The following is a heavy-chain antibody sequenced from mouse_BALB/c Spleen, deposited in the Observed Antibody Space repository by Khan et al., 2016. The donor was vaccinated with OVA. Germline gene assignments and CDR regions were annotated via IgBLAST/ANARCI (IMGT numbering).Heavy chain of an antibody. CDR3: AGGRTY. Sequence: EVQLQESGPGLVKPSQSLSLTCTVTGYSITSDYAWNWIRQFPGNKLEWMGYITYTGSTSYPPSLKSRISITRDTSKNQFCLQLNSVTTEDTATYYCAGGRTYWGQGTLVTVSA. V-gene: IGHV3-2*02. D-gene: IGHD3-3*01. CDR2: ITYTGST. CDR1: GYSITSDYA. J-gene: IGHJ3*01.